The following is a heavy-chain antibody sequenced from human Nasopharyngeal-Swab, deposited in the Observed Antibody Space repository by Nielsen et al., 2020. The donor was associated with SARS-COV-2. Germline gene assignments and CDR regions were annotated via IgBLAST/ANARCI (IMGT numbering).Heavy chain of an antibody. CDR3: VIEGYCSSTSCSFDDAFDI. CDR2: ISYSGST. D-gene: IGHD2-2*01. Sequence: GSLRLSCTVSGGSVSSGSYYWSWIRQPPGKGLEWIGNISYSGSTNYNPSLKSRVTISVDTSKNQFSLKVNSVTAADTAVYYCVIEGYCSSTSCSFDDAFDIWGQGTMVTVSS. CDR1: GGSVSSGSYY. J-gene: IGHJ3*02. V-gene: IGHV4-61*01.